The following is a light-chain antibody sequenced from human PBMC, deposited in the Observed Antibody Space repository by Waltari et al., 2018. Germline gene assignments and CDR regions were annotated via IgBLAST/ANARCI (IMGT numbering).Light chain of an antibody. Sequence: EIVMTQSPATLSVSPGERATLSCRASQSVSSNVAWYQQKPGQAPRLLIFDASTRATGIPARCSGSGSGTEFTLTISSLQSEDFAVYYCQQYNNWTFGQGTKVEIK. CDR2: DAS. CDR1: QSVSSN. CDR3: QQYNNWT. J-gene: IGKJ1*01. V-gene: IGKV3-15*01.